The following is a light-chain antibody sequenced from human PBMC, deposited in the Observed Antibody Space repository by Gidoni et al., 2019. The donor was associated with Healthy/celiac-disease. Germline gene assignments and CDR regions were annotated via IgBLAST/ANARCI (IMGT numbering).Light chain of an antibody. CDR2: DAS. V-gene: IGKV3-11*01. CDR3: QHRSNWLFT. CDR1: QSVSSY. Sequence: EIVLTQSPATLSLSPGERATLSCRASQSVSSYLAWYQQKPGQAPRLLIYDASNRATGIPARFSGSGSGTDFTLTISSLEPEDFAVYYCQHRSNWLFTFXPXTKVDIK. J-gene: IGKJ3*01.